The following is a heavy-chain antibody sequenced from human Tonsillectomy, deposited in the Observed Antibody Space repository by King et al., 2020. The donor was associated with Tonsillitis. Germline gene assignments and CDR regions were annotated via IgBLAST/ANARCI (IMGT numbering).Heavy chain of an antibody. D-gene: IGHD3-16*02. CDR1: GFIFSSYW. CDR2: IKQDGSEQ. V-gene: IGHV3-7*01. J-gene: IGHJ3*02. CDR3: ARCSSESKYRAFGS. Sequence: VQLVESGGGLVQPGGSLRLSCAASGFIFSSYWMSWVRQAPGKGLEWVATIKQDGSEQYFVDSVKGRFTVSRDNAKNSLYLQMNSLRAEDTAMYCCARCSSESKYRAFGSWGLGTMVAVAS.